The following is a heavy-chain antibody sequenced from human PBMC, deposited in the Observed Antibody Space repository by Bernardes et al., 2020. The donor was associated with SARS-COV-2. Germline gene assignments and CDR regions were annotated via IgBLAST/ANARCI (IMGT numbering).Heavy chain of an antibody. V-gene: IGHV3-13*05. CDR3: ATTPQYDHTRVFDH. CDR2: IGTAGDP. CDR1: GFSVSSAY. Sequence: GGSLRLSCAASGFSVSSAYMSWVRQAPGKGLEWVSVIGTAGDPYYPGSVKGRFSISRENAKNSLYLQMNNLRAGDTAVYYCATTPQYDHTRVFDHWGQGTLVTVSS. J-gene: IGHJ4*02. D-gene: IGHD1-1*01.